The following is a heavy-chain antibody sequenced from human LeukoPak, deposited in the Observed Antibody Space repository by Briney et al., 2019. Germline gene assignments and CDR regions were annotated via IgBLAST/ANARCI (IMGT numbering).Heavy chain of an antibody. D-gene: IGHD2-15*01. CDR3: AREKSGGLWDY. V-gene: IGHV1-46*01. CDR1: GYTLTSYF. J-gene: IGHJ4*02. Sequence: ASVKVSCTSSGYTLTSYFLHWVRQAPGQGLEWMGIINTDRGDRNLAQKFHGRITMTRDTSTSTVYMELSGLISEDTAVYYCAREKSGGLWDYWGQGTLVTVSS. CDR2: INTDRGDR.